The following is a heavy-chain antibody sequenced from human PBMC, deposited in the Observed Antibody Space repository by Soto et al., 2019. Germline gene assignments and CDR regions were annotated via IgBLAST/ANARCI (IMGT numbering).Heavy chain of an antibody. D-gene: IGHD4-17*01. V-gene: IGHV5-51*01. Sequence: PGESLKISCKGSGYSLTSYWIGWVRQMPGKGLEWMGIMYPGDSDTKYSPSFQGQVTIAADKSSSTAYLQWSSLKASDTAMYYCARQTHYGIDYWGQGTLVTVSS. CDR3: ARQTHYGIDY. CDR1: GYSLTSYW. CDR2: MYPGDSDT. J-gene: IGHJ4*02.